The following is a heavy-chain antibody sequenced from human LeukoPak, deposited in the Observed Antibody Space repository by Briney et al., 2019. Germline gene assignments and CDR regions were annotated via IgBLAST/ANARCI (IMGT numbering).Heavy chain of an antibody. CDR2: IYYSGST. J-gene: IGHJ4*02. CDR3: AREGWLEGWNVWGSYRVDFDY. Sequence: SETLSLTCTVSGGSISSSSYYWGWIRQPPGKGLEWIGSIYYSGSTYYNPSLKSRVTISVDTSKNQFSLKLSSVTAADTAVYYCAREGWLEGWNVWGSYRVDFDYWGQGTLVTVSS. V-gene: IGHV4-39*02. CDR1: GGSISSSSYY. D-gene: IGHD3-16*02.